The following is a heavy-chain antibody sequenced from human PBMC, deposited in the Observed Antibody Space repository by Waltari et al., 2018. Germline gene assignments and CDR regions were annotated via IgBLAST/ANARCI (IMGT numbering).Heavy chain of an antibody. Sequence: EVQLVESGGGLIQPGGSLRLSCEASGLTVISNYLSWVRQAPGKGLEWVSVFYGDGNTFYADSVKGRFTVSRDTSKNTLYLQMNSLSAEDTAVYYCATDKGYFASWGHGTLVTVSS. CDR2: FYGDGNT. V-gene: IGHV3-53*01. J-gene: IGHJ4*01. CDR3: ATDKGYFAS. CDR1: GLTVISNY.